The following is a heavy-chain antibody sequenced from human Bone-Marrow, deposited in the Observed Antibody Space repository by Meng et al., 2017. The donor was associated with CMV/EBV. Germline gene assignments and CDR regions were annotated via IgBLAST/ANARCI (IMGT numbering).Heavy chain of an antibody. Sequence: GESLKISCAASGFTFSSYVMSWVRQAPGRGLEWVSAISGSGGSTYYADSVKGRFTISRDNSKHTLYLQMNSLRAEDTAVYYCAKDSAGSYFPQEGYYWGQGTLVTVSS. CDR2: ISGSGGST. V-gene: IGHV3-23*01. CDR1: GFTFSSYV. D-gene: IGHD1-26*01. CDR3: AKDSAGSYFPQEGYY. J-gene: IGHJ4*02.